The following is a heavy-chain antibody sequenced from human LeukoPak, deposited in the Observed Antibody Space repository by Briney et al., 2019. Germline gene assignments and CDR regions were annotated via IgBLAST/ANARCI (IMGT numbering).Heavy chain of an antibody. CDR1: GYTLTSYY. D-gene: IGHD5-18*01. J-gene: IGHJ4*02. V-gene: IGHV1-46*01. CDR2: INPSGGST. Sequence: ASVKVSCKASGYTLTSYYMHWVRQAPGQGLEWMRIINPSGGSTSYAQKFQGRVTMTRDMSTSTIYMELSSLRSEDTAVYYCARDWLVDTAMAIDYWGQGTLVTVSS. CDR3: ARDWLVDTAMAIDY.